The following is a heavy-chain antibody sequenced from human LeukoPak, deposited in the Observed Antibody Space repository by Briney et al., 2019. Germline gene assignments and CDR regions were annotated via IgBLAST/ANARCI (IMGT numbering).Heavy chain of an antibody. CDR2: MRSIGSHI. Sequence: GWALTLTCPGSGFIFIEYYMSGLRQARGKERAGVSYMRSIGSHIYYAAAVKGRFTISRDHAKNSLYLQMTSLRAEDTAVYYCARSLGGFYEPFYYWGQGTLVTVSS. D-gene: IGHD3-22*01. CDR3: ARSLGGFYEPFYY. J-gene: IGHJ4*02. CDR1: GFIFIEYY. V-gene: IGHV3-11*01.